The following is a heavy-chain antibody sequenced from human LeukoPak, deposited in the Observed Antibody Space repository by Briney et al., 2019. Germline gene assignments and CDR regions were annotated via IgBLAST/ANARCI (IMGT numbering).Heavy chain of an antibody. CDR3: AREGRLDTFDI. D-gene: IGHD6-25*01. J-gene: IGHJ3*02. Sequence: GGSLRLSCAASGFNVSSRYMSWVRQAPGKGLEWLSVLYSGGTTYYTDSVKGRFTISRDHSRNTLYLQMNSLRAEDTAVYYCAREGRLDTFDIWGQGTMVTVSS. CDR2: LYSGGTT. CDR1: GFNVSSRY. V-gene: IGHV3-53*01.